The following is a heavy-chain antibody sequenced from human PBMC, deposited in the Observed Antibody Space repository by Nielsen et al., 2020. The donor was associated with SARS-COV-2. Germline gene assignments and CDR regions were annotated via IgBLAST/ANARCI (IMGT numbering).Heavy chain of an antibody. CDR2: ISTHNGHT. V-gene: IGHV1-18*01. CDR1: DYSFTTFG. Sequence: ASVKVSCKASDYSFTTFGIHWVRQTPGQGLEWMGWISTHNGHTAYAQNLQGRVTMTTDTSTSTAYAELRSLSSDDTAVYYCARGGDTSLVPYFNGLDVWGQGTTVTVSS. J-gene: IGHJ6*02. CDR3: ARGGDTSLVPYFNGLDV. D-gene: IGHD5-18*01.